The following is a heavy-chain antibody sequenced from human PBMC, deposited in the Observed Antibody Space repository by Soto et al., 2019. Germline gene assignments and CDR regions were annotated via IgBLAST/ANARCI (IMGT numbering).Heavy chain of an antibody. CDR1: GGTLSSYV. CDR3: ARAQRIQLWASGMDV. Sequence: QVQLVQSGAEVKKPGSSVKVSCKASGGTLSSYVISWVRQAPGQGLEWMGGIIPVFGTVNYAQKFQGRVNVTADESTTTAYMELRSLRSEDAAVYYCARAQRIQLWASGMDVWGQGTTVTVSS. D-gene: IGHD5-18*01. CDR2: IIPVFGTV. J-gene: IGHJ6*02. V-gene: IGHV1-69*01.